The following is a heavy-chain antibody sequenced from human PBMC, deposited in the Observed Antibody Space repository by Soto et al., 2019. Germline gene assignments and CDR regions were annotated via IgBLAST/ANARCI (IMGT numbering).Heavy chain of an antibody. CDR1: GFTISTHG. V-gene: IGHV3-33*01. J-gene: IGHJ4*02. CDR2: IWYDGSNR. D-gene: IGHD1-7*01. CDR3: AAATTWNFHFHD. Sequence: QVQLVESGGGVVQPGTSLRLSCAASGFTISTHGMHWVRQAPGKGLEWVANIWYDGSNRFYADSVKGRFTISKDNSKNTLYLQMSSLRAEDTAGYYCAAATTWNFHFHDWGQGTQVTVSS.